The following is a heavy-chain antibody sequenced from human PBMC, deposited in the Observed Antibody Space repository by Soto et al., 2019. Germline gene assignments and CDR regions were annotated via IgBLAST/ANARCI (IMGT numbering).Heavy chain of an antibody. Sequence: SETLSLTCTVSGGSISSGDYYWSWIRQPPGEGLEWIGYIYYSGSTSYNPSLKSRVTISVESSKNQFSLRLSSVTAADTALYYCARHRPYSSPFYFDSWGQGTLVTVSS. CDR3: ARHRPYSSPFYFDS. CDR1: GGSISSGDYY. V-gene: IGHV4-61*08. CDR2: IYYSGST. J-gene: IGHJ4*02. D-gene: IGHD2-15*01.